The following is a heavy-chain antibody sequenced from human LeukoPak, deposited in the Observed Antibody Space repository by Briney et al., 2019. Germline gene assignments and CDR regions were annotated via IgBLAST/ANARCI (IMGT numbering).Heavy chain of an antibody. CDR3: AKAGYSIRSGYFDY. J-gene: IGHJ4*02. V-gene: IGHV3-23*01. CDR2: ISGSGGST. Sequence: GGSLRLSCAASGFSLSGYWMSWVRQAPGKGLEWVSAISGSGGSTYYADSVKGRFTISRDNSKNTLYLQMNSLRAEDTAVYYCAKAGYSIRSGYFDYWGQGTLVTVSS. CDR1: GFSLSGYW. D-gene: IGHD6-13*01.